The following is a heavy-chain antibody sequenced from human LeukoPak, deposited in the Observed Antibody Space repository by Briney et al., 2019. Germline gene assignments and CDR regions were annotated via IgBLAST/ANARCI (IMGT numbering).Heavy chain of an antibody. CDR1: GFTSSSYS. J-gene: IGHJ5*02. CDR2: ISSSSSYI. D-gene: IGHD5-12*01. Sequence: GGSLRLSCEASGFTSSSYSMNWVRQAPGKGLEWVSSISSSSSYIYYADSVKGRFTISRDNAKNSLYLQMNSLRAEDTAVYYCARVPLKKSRGYGGWFDPWGQGTLVTVSS. CDR3: ARVPLKKSRGYGGWFDP. V-gene: IGHV3-21*01.